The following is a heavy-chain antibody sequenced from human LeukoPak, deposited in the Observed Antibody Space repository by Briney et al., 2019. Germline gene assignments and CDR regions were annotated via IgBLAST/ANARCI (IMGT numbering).Heavy chain of an antibody. Sequence: ASVKVSCKASGYTFTSYCISWVRQAPGQGLEWMGWISAYNGNTNYAQKLQGRVTMTTDTSTSTAYMELRSLRSEDTAVYYCASPSIGTYYGMDVWGQGTTVTVSS. CDR3: ASPSIGTYYGMDV. J-gene: IGHJ6*02. CDR2: ISAYNGNT. D-gene: IGHD2-2*01. CDR1: GYTFTSYC. V-gene: IGHV1-18*01.